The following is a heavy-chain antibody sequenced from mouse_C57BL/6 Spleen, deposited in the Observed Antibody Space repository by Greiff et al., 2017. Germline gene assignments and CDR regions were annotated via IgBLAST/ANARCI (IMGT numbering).Heavy chain of an antibody. Sequence: QVQLQQSGAELVKPGASVKMSCKASGYTFTSYWITWVKQRPGQGLEWIGDIYPGSGSTNYNEKFKSKATLTVDTSSSTAYMQLSSLTSEDSAVYYCAKVNWDLYYAMDYWGQGTSVTVSS. CDR2: IYPGSGST. CDR3: AKVNWDLYYAMDY. J-gene: IGHJ4*01. CDR1: GYTFTSYW. V-gene: IGHV1-55*01. D-gene: IGHD4-1*02.